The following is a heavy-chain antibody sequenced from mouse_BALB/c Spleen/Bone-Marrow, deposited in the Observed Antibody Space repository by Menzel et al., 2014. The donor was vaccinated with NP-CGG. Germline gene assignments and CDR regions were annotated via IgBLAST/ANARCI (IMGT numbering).Heavy chain of an antibody. D-gene: IGHD1-1*01. J-gene: IGHJ3*01. Sequence: DVHLVQSGAGLVQPGESLKLSCDSNEYEFPSHDMSWVCKTPGTRLELVAAINSDGGSTYYPDNMERRFIIPRDNSKKTLYLQMSSMRSEYTAFYYCAGHGDYYGSSLYAYWGQGTLVTVSA. CDR2: INSDGGST. V-gene: IGHV5-2*01. CDR1: EYEFPSHD. CDR3: AGHGDYYGSSLYAY.